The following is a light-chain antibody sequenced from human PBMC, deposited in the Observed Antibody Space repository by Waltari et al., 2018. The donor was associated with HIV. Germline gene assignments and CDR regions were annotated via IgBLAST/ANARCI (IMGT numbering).Light chain of an antibody. Sequence: QSVLTQPPSVSGPPGQMVTISCPGSSSNSRAAYAGHWYQQLPGTAPKLLSSATTNRPSWVPDRFFGSRSCTSASLAITGRQAEDEADDYCQSYDSALSGSTVFGGGTKLTVL. J-gene: IGLJ2*01. CDR2: ATT. V-gene: IGLV1-40*01. CDR1: SSNSRAAYA. CDR3: QSYDSALSGSTV.